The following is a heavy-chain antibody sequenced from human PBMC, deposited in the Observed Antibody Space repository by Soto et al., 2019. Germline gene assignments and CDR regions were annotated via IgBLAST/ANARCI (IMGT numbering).Heavy chain of an antibody. CDR2: IYWDDDE. V-gene: IGHV2-5*02. J-gene: IGHJ4*02. CDR3: AHGSCSSADCYPNPYLDY. CDR1: GFSLSTTAEG. D-gene: IGHD2-2*01. Sequence: QITLKESGPTLVKPTQPLTLTCTFSGFSLSTTAEGVGWIRQPPGKALEWLALIYWDDDERYSPSLKSRLTITKDTSKNLVVLKMTNVDPVDTATYYCAHGSCSSADCYPNPYLDYWGQGILVTVSS.